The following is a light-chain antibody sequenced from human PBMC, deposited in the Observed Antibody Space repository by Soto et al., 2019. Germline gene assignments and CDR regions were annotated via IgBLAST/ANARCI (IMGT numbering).Light chain of an antibody. Sequence: DIALTQSPDSLTLSLGERATINCKSSQSVLYSSYNKSYLAWYQVKPGRPPKTLFSWASTREPGGPDRLSGSGSGTDFTLTISSPKVEDEEVYSCQQFYSILIPFAKGTRLEIK. CDR1: QSVLYSSYNKSY. CDR3: QQFYSILIP. CDR2: WAS. V-gene: IGKV4-1*01. J-gene: IGKJ5*01.